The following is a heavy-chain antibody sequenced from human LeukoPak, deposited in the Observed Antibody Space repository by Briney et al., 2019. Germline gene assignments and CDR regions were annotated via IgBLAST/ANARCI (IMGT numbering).Heavy chain of an antibody. J-gene: IGHJ5*02. V-gene: IGHV3-7*03. Sequence: AGGSLRLSCAASGFTFNTYAMSWVRQTPGKRLECVANIRPDGRDKHYVDSVKGRFTISRDNAKNSLYLEMNSLRAEDTAVYYCGREDRTFDPWGQGTLVTVSS. CDR3: GREDRTFDP. CDR2: IRPDGRDK. CDR1: GFTFNTYA.